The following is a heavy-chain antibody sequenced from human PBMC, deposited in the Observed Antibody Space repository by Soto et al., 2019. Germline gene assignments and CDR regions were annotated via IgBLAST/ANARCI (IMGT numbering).Heavy chain of an antibody. CDR2: IFSNDEK. Sequence: QVTVKESGPVLVKPTETLTLTCTVSGFSLSNAGLGVSWIRQPPGKALEWLAHIFSNDEKSYSTSLKSRLTISKDTSKSQVVITMTNMDRVDTATYYCASTYRTSWYLFDPWGQGTLVTVSS. J-gene: IGHJ5*02. CDR1: GFSLSNAGLG. V-gene: IGHV2-26*04. D-gene: IGHD6-13*01. CDR3: ASTYRTSWYLFDP.